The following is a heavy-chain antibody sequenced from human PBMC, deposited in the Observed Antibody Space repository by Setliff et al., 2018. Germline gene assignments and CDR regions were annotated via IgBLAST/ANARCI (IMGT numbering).Heavy chain of an antibody. J-gene: IGHJ5*02. CDR3: ARSRSNFWSGYFNWFDP. V-gene: IGHV5-51*01. CDR2: IYPGDSDT. CDR1: GYSFTSYW. Sequence: GESLKISCKGSGYSFTSYWIGWVRQMPGKGLEWMGIIYPGDSDTRYSPSFQGQVTISADKSISTAYLQWSSLKASDTAMYYCARSRSNFWSGYFNWFDPWGQGTPVTVS. D-gene: IGHD3-3*01.